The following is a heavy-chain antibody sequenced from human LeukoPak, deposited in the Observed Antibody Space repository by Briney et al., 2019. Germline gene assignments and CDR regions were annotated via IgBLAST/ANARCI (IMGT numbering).Heavy chain of an antibody. CDR3: AREIKVGASFDY. V-gene: IGHV4-61*02. CDR2: IYTSGST. Sequence: SETLSLTCTVSGGSISSGSYYWSWIRQPAGKGLEWIGRIYTSGSTNYNPSLKSRVTISVDTSKNQFSLKLSSVTAADTAVYYCAREIKVGASFDYWSQGTLVTVSS. CDR1: GGSISSGSYY. J-gene: IGHJ4*02. D-gene: IGHD1-26*01.